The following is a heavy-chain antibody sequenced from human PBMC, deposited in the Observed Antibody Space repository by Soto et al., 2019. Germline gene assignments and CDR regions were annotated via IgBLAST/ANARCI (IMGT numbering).Heavy chain of an antibody. D-gene: IGHD5-12*01. CDR2: ISTYSGDT. J-gene: IGHJ5*02. CDR1: GYTFFTYD. Sequence: QVHLVQSGVEVKTPGASVKVSCQASGYTFFTYDISWVRQAPGQGLEWMGWISTYSGDTKYAQKFQGRVTMTTDTSTTTAYLELRSLRSDDTAVYYCARHHGPTTSENWFDXWXXGXLXXVXS. V-gene: IGHV1-18*01. CDR3: ARHHGPTTSENWFDX.